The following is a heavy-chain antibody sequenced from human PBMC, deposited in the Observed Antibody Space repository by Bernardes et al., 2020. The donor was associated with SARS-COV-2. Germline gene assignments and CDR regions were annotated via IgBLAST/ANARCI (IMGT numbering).Heavy chain of an antibody. CDR3: ARQGRATPGESYYYGMDV. Sequence: SETLSLNCTVSVCSISSSSDYWSWIRKPPGKGLKWRGRVYYSGISYYNPSLKSRVTISVDTSKNQFSLKLSSVTAADTAVYYCARQGRATPGESYYYGMDVWGQGTTVTVSS. CDR1: VCSISSSSDY. V-gene: IGHV4-39*01. J-gene: IGHJ6*02. D-gene: IGHD3-16*01. CDR2: VYYSGIS.